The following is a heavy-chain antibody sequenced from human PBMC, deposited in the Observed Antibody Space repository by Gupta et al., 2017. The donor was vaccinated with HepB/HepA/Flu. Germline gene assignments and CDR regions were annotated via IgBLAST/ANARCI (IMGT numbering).Heavy chain of an antibody. J-gene: IGHJ5*02. CDR1: GFSFSGSA. V-gene: IGHV3-73*01. D-gene: IGHD6-19*01. Sequence: EVQLVESGGDLVQPGGSLKLSCAASGFSFSGSALHWVRQASGKGLECVGRIRSKSHSYATAYAESVKGRFTISRDDSQNTAYLQRNSLKTEDTAVYYCARAGGSGWYSWFDPWGQGTLVTVSS. CDR3: ARAGGSGWYSWFDP. CDR2: IRSKSHSYAT.